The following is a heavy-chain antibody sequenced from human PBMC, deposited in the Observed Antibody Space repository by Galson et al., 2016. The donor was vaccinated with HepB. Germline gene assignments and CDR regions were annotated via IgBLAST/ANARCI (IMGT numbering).Heavy chain of an antibody. Sequence: SLRLSCAGSGFTFGNYWMSWVRQAPGKGLEWVANMHHDGSEIYYVGSVKGRFTISRDNAKKSLYLQMTSLRPEDTAVYYCARDRTDRGLWGVGMDVWGQGTTVTVS. CDR2: MHHDGSEI. CDR1: GFTFGNYW. V-gene: IGHV3-7*01. J-gene: IGHJ6*02. D-gene: IGHD3-16*01. CDR3: ARDRTDRGLWGVGMDV.